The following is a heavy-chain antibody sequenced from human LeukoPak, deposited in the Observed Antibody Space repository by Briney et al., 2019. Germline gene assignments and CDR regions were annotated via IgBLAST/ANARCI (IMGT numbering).Heavy chain of an antibody. CDR3: ASERGIAGGEIFDH. V-gene: IGHV3-11*01. D-gene: IGHD6-13*01. Sequence: GGSLRLSCAASGFTFSDYYMSWIRQAPGKGLEWVSYISSSGNTIYYADSVKGRFTLSRDNAKNSLYLQMNSLRAEDTAVYYCASERGIAGGEIFDHWGQGTLVTVSS. J-gene: IGHJ4*02. CDR2: ISSSGNTI. CDR1: GFTFSDYY.